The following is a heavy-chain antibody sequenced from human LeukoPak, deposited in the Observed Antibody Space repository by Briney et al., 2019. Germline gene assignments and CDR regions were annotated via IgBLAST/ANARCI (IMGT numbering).Heavy chain of an antibody. Sequence: GPVKVSCKASGYTFTSFGITWVRQAPGQGLEWMGWISTYNGDTNYAQKLQGRVTMTTDTSTSTAYMELRGLRSDDTAVYYCATGRYCSSTSCDPNWFDPWGQGTLVTVSS. D-gene: IGHD2-2*01. J-gene: IGHJ5*02. V-gene: IGHV1-18*04. CDR3: ATGRYCSSTSCDPNWFDP. CDR1: GYTFTSFG. CDR2: ISTYNGDT.